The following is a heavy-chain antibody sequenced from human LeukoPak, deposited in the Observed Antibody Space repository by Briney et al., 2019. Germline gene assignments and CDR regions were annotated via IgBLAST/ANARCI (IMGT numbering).Heavy chain of an antibody. D-gene: IGHD6-13*01. V-gene: IGHV3-23*01. CDR3: AKRISGYSSSWYYMDV. CDR1: GLTFINYD. CDR2: ISGSGGST. J-gene: IGHJ6*03. Sequence: TGGSLRLSCAASGLTFINYDMNWVRQAPGKGLEWVSAISGSGGSTYYTDSVKGRFTISRDNSKNTLYLQMNTLRAEDTAIYYCAKRISGYSSSWYYMDVWGKGTTVTISS.